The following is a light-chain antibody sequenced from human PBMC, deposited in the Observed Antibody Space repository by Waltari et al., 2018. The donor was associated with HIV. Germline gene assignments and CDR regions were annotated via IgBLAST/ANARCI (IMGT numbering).Light chain of an antibody. V-gene: IGLV2-14*03. CDR1: SSDIGGSTS. CDR2: DVP. CDR3: SSYITGSPFV. J-gene: IGLJ2*01. Sequence: QSALTQPASVSGSPGQSIIISCTGTSSDIGGSTSVSWYQHHPGKAPKLIIYDVPERPTGISNRFSGSKSGNTASLTISGLHTEDEADFYCSSYITGSPFVFGGGTKVTVL.